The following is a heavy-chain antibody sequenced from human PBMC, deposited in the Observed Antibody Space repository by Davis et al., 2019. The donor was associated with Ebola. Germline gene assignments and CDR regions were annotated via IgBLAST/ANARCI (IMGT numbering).Heavy chain of an antibody. V-gene: IGHV3-74*01. CDR3: MRWSLYSGHDCDL. CDR2: INSDGSST. J-gene: IGHJ5*02. D-gene: IGHD1-26*01. CDR1: GFTFSSYW. Sequence: GESLKISCAASGFTFSSYWMHWVRQAPGKGLVWVSRINSDGSSTSYADSVKGRFTISRDNAKNTLYLQMNSLRAEDTAVYYCMRWSLYSGHDCDLWGQGTLVTVS.